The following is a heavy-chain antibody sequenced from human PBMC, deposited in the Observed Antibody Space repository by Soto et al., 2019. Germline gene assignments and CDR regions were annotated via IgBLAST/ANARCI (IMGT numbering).Heavy chain of an antibody. CDR1: GFPFSSYA. V-gene: IGHV3-23*01. Sequence: SLRLSCAASGFPFSSYAMSWVRQAPGKGLEWVSAISGSGGSTYYADSVKGRFTISRDNSKNTLYLQMNSLRAEDTAVYYCAKRGSYDSSGYYFDYWGQGTLVTVSS. D-gene: IGHD3-22*01. CDR3: AKRGSYDSSGYYFDY. J-gene: IGHJ4*02. CDR2: ISGSGGST.